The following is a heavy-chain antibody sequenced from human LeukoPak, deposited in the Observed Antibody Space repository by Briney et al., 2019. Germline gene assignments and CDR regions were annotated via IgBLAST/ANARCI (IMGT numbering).Heavy chain of an antibody. Sequence: GASVKVSCKVSGYTLTELSMHWVRQAPGKGLEWMGGFDPEDGETIYAQKFQGRVTMTEDTSTDTAYMELSSLRSEDTAVYYCATFPASSDILTGYGDAFDIWGQGTMVTVSS. CDR1: GYTLTELS. CDR3: ATFPASSDILTGYGDAFDI. CDR2: FDPEDGET. J-gene: IGHJ3*02. V-gene: IGHV1-24*01. D-gene: IGHD3-9*01.